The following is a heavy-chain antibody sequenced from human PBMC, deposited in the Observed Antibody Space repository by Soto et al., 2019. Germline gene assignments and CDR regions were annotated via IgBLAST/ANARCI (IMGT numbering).Heavy chain of an antibody. CDR1: GFTFGGDG. CDR2: IPQEGGDG. CDR3: ARESEDLTSNFDY. J-gene: IGHJ4*02. V-gene: IGHV3-7*01. Sequence: AVGPLILSCVASGFTFGGDGMSWVRQAPGKGLEWVAKIPQEGGDGHYLDSMKGRFTISRDNAKNSLYLEMNSLRAEDTAVYYCARESEDLTSNFDYWGQGTLVTVAS.